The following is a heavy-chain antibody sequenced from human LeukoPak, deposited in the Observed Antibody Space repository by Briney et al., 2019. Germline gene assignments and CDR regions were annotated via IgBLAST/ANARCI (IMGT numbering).Heavy chain of an antibody. CDR2: IYYSGST. J-gene: IGHJ4*02. CDR3: ARGGERFLEWLFTFDC. Sequence: SETLSLTCTVSGGSISSYYWSWIRQPPRKGLEWIGYIYYSGSTNYNPSLKSRVTISVDTSKNQFSLKLSSVTAADTAVYYCARGGERFLEWLFTFDCWGQGTLVTVSS. V-gene: IGHV4-59*01. D-gene: IGHD3-3*01. CDR1: GGSISSYY.